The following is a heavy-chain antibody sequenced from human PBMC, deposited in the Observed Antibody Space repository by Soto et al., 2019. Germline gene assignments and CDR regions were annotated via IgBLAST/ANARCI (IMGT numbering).Heavy chain of an antibody. CDR1: GGSFSGSY. CDR3: ARGLYGGGAS. CDR2: IDPSGST. Sequence: VRLQQWGAGLLKPSETLSLTCGVYGGSFSGSYWSWIRQPPGEGLEWIGEIDPSGSTNYSPSLKSRATISADTSKNQYYLKLTSVIAADTAVYYCARGLYGGGASWGQGTLVTVSS. J-gene: IGHJ5*02. V-gene: IGHV4-34*01. D-gene: IGHD4-17*01.